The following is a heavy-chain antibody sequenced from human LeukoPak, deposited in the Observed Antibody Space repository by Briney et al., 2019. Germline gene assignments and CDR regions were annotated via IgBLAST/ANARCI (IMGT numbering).Heavy chain of an antibody. Sequence: GGSLGLSCAASGFTVSSNYMSWVRQAPGKGLEWVSVIYSGGSTYYADSVKGRFTISRDNSKNTLYLQMNSLRTEDTAVYYCARDLGRNYGDYDYWGQGTLVTVSS. CDR1: GFTVSSNY. J-gene: IGHJ4*02. V-gene: IGHV3-66*01. D-gene: IGHD4-17*01. CDR2: IYSGGST. CDR3: ARDLGRNYGDYDY.